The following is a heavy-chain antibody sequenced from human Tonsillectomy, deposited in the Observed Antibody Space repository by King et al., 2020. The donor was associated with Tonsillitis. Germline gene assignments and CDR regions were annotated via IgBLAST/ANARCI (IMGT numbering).Heavy chain of an antibody. CDR2: IYYSGST. V-gene: IGHV4-39*07. CDR3: VRGHDMDV. Sequence: QLQESGPGLVKPSETLSLTCTVSGDSVSSSFYYWGWIRQPPGKGLEWIATIYYSGSTYYNPSLKSRPTISIDTPKNQFSLRLSSVTAADTAVYYCVRGHDMDVWGQGTTVTVSS. CDR1: GDSVSSSFYY. J-gene: IGHJ6*02.